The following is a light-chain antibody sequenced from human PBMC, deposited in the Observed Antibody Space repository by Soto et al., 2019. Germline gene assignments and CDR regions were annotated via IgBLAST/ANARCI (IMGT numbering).Light chain of an antibody. Sequence: DIQMTQSPSSVSASVGDRVTITCRASQDISTSLAWYQHKPGKAPKLLIYAASSLQSGVPSRFSGSGSGTDFTLTISSLQPEDFATYYCQEAYTYPLITFGQGTRLEIK. CDR2: AAS. CDR3: QEAYTYPLIT. V-gene: IGKV1-12*01. J-gene: IGKJ5*01. CDR1: QDISTS.